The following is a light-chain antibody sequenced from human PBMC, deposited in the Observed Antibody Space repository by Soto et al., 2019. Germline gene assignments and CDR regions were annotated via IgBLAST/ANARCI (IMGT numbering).Light chain of an antibody. V-gene: IGKV1-39*01. CDR3: QQSYSTPPT. Sequence: DIQMTQSPSSLSASVGDRVTITCRASQSISSYLNWYQQKPGKAPNLLIYAASSLQIGVPSRFSGRGSGTDFTLTISSLQPEDVATYYCQQSYSTPPTFGQGTKLEIK. J-gene: IGKJ2*01. CDR2: AAS. CDR1: QSISSY.